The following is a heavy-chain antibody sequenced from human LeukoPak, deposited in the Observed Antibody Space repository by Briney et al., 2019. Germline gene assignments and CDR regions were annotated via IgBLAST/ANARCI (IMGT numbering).Heavy chain of an antibody. V-gene: IGHV3-7*01. Sequence: GGSLRLCCAASGLTFSKSWMNWVRQATGKGLEWIAMIKSDGSETIHVDSVRGRFTISRDNAKNSLHLQMSSLKVEDTAVYFCASGTGWLIESWGQGTQVIVFS. J-gene: IGHJ4*02. D-gene: IGHD6-19*01. CDR2: IKSDGSET. CDR3: ASGTGWLIES. CDR1: GLTFSKSW.